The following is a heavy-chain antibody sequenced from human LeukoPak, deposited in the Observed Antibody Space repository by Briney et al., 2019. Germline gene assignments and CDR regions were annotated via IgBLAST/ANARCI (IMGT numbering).Heavy chain of an antibody. CDR2: ISESSGNT. Sequence: GVSVRLSCAAWVLTFSSYAMLWVPQAPGKGRECGIGISESSGNTYYADSVKGRFTISRDNSKNTLYLQMNSLRAEDTARYYCAKGLIPGRLRYGVDVWGHGTTVTVSS. CDR1: VLTFSSYA. D-gene: IGHD6-25*01. CDR3: AKGLIPGRLRYGVDV. J-gene: IGHJ6*02. V-gene: IGHV3-23*01.